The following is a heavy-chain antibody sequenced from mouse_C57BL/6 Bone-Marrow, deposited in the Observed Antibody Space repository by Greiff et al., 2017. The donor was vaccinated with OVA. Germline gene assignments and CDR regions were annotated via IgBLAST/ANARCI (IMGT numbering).Heavy chain of an antibody. D-gene: IGHD1-1*01. J-gene: IGHJ4*01. Sequence: LQQSGAELVRPGASVKMSCKASGYTFTSYNMHWVKQTPRQGLEWIGAIYPGNGDTYYNQKFKGKATLTADKSSSTAYMQLSSLTAEYYAVYFCARMKTVDAMDYWGQGTSVTVSS. CDR2: IYPGNGDT. V-gene: IGHV1-12*01. CDR3: ARMKTVDAMDY. CDR1: GYTFTSYN.